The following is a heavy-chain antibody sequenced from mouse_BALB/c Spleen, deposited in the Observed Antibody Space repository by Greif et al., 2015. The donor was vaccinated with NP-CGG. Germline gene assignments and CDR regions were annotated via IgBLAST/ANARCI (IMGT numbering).Heavy chain of an antibody. J-gene: IGHJ1*01. CDR1: GFTFSNYW. Sequence: EVQGVESGGGLVQPGGSMKLSCIASGFTFSNYWMNWVRQSPEKGLEWVAEIRLKSNNYATHYAESVKGRFTISRDDSKSSVYLQMNNLRAEDTGIYYCTRSLLRSLDVWGAGTTVTVSS. CDR2: IRLKSNNYAT. CDR3: TRSLLRSLDV. V-gene: IGHV6-6*02. D-gene: IGHD1-2*01.